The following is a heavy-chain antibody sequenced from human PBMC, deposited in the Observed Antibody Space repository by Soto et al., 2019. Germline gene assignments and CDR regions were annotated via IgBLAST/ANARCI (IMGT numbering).Heavy chain of an antibody. Sequence: PGGSLRLSCAASGFSVSSNYISWVRQAPGKGLEWVSVTYSGGDTYYADSVKGRFIISRDNSKNTLTLQMNSLRAEDTAVYYCTRGAWPPGGFHYLGQGT. V-gene: IGHV3-66*01. J-gene: IGHJ4*02. CDR3: TRGAWPPGGFHY. CDR2: TYSGGDT. D-gene: IGHD3-16*01. CDR1: GFSVSSNY.